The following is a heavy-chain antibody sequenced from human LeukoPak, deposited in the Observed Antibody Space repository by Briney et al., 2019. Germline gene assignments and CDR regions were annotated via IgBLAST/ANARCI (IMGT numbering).Heavy chain of an antibody. Sequence: PSETLSLTCAVYGGSFNGYYWSWIRQPPGKGLEWIGEINHSGSTNYNPSLKSRVTMSVDTSKNQVSLKLSSVTAADTAVYYCARGPGSGSYFALFDPWGQGTQVTVSS. CDR2: INHSGST. D-gene: IGHD3-10*01. J-gene: IGHJ5*02. CDR1: GGSFNGYY. V-gene: IGHV4-34*01. CDR3: ARGPGSGSYFALFDP.